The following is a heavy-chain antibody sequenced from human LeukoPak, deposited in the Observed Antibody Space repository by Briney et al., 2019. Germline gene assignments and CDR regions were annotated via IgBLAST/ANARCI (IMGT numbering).Heavy chain of an antibody. D-gene: IGHD3-10*01. CDR2: IYASGCT. J-gene: IGHJ5*02. CDR1: GGSISSYY. Sequence: SEPLSLTCTVSGGSISSYYWSWIRQPPGKGLEWLGYIYASGCTNYNPSLKSRVTISVDTSKNQFSLNLRSVTAADTAVYYCARHGSVRSPLGPWGQGTLVTVSS. V-gene: IGHV4-4*09. CDR3: ARHGSVRSPLGP.